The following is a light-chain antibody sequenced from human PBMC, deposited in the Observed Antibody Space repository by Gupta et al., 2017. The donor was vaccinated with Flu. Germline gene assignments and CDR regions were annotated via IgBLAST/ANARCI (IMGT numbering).Light chain of an antibody. CDR3: GSYTTRNTWV. CDR2: DVT. V-gene: IGLV2-14*01. CDR1: SNDVGAYNS. J-gene: IGLJ1*01. Sequence: QSALTQPASVSGSPGQSITISCTGTSNDVGAYNSVSWYQQHPGKAPKLIIYDVTDRPSGVSNRFSGSKSGNTASLTISGLQADDEADYYYGSYTTRNTWVFGTGTKVTVL.